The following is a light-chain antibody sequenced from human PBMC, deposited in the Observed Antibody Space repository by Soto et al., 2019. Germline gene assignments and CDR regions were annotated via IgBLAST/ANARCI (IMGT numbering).Light chain of an antibody. J-gene: IGKJ4*01. CDR2: TVS. CDR1: QSLLDSDDGNTY. Sequence: DIVMTQTPLSLPVTPGEPASISSGSSQSLLDSDDGNTYLDWYLQKPGQSPQLLIYTVSYRASGVPDRFSGSGSGTDFTLKISRVEAEDVGVYYCMQRIEFPLTFGGGTKVEIK. V-gene: IGKV2-40*01. CDR3: MQRIEFPLT.